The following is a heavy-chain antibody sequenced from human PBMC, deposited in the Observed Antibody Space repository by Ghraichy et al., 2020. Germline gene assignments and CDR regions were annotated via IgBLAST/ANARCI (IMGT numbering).Heavy chain of an antibody. CDR2: TYYRTQWDN. D-gene: IGHD6-19*01. CDR3: ARSYSSQSYGRPFDY. V-gene: IGHV6-1*01. CDR1: GDSVSSNRAA. J-gene: IGHJ4*02. Sequence: TLSLTCAISGDSVSSNRAAWNWIRQSPSRGLEWLGRTYYRTQWDNDYAVSVKSRITINADTSKNQFSLQLNSVTPDDTAVYYCARSYSSQSYGRPFDYWGQGTLVTVSS.